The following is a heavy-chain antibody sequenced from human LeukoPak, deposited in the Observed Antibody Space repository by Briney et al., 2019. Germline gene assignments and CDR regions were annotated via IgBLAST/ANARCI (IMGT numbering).Heavy chain of an antibody. CDR3: AKRRFMTTVTTSAEAFDI. Sequence: GGSLRLSCVASGPNFASYAVHWVRQAPGRGLEWVAFIPHNGVSTFYRDSVKGRFTISRDNFKNTAYLQMNSLRTEDTGVYYCAKRRFMTTVTTSAEAFDIWGQGTMVTVSS. D-gene: IGHD4-17*01. J-gene: IGHJ3*02. CDR1: GPNFASYA. CDR2: IPHNGVST. V-gene: IGHV3-30*02.